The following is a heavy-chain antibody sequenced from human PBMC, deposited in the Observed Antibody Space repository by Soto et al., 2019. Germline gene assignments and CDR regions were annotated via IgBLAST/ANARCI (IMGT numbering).Heavy chain of an antibody. CDR3: ANRRESYYDFWGKYWYFDL. Sequence: QVQLQQWGAGLLKPSETLSLTCAVYGGSFSGYYWSWIRQPPGKGLEWIGEINHSGSTNYNPSLKSRVTISVDPSKNQFSLKLSSVTAADTAVYYCANRRESYYDFWGKYWYFDLWGRGTLVTVSS. D-gene: IGHD3-3*01. V-gene: IGHV4-34*01. CDR1: GGSFSGYY. J-gene: IGHJ2*01. CDR2: INHSGST.